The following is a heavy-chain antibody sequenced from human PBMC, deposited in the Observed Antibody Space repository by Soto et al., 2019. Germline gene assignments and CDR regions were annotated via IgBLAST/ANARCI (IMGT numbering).Heavy chain of an antibody. V-gene: IGHV4-34*01. CDR3: ARGLFYYDSSGYNY. D-gene: IGHD3-22*01. CDR1: GGSFSGYY. CDR2: INHSGST. Sequence: QVQLQQWGAGLLKPSETLSLTCAVYGGSFSGYYWSWIRQPPGKGLEWIGEINHSGSTNYNPSLKRRVTISVDTSKNQFSLKLSSVTAADTAVYYCARGLFYYDSSGYNYWGQGTLVTVSS. J-gene: IGHJ4*02.